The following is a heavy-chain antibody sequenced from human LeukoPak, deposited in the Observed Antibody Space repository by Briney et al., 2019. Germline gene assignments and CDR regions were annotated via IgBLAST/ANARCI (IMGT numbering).Heavy chain of an antibody. CDR2: IIPIFGTA. D-gene: IGHD6-13*01. Sequence: GASVKVSCKASGGTFSSYAISWVRQAPGQGREWMGGIIPIFGTANYAQKFQGRVTITTDESTSTAYMELSSLRSEDTAVYYCARSFTAAVYNWFDPWGQGTLVTVSS. CDR3: ARSFTAAVYNWFDP. V-gene: IGHV1-69*05. CDR1: GGTFSSYA. J-gene: IGHJ5*02.